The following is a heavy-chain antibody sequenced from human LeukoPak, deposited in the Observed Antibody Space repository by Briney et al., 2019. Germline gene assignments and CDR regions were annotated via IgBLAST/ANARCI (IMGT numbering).Heavy chain of an antibody. CDR2: IIPIFGTP. V-gene: IGHV1-69*13. Sequence: ASVKVSCKASGGTFSSYAISWVRQAPGQGLEWMGGIIPIFGTPNYAQNFQGRVTITADESASTAYMELTSLRSEDTAVYYCAKEGVLGATMTNNWFDPWGQGTLVTVSS. D-gene: IGHD1-26*01. CDR1: GGTFSSYA. CDR3: AKEGVLGATMTNNWFDP. J-gene: IGHJ5*02.